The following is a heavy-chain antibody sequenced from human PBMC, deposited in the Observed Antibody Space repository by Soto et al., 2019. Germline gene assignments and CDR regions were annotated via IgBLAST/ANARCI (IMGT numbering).Heavy chain of an antibody. D-gene: IGHD3-16*02. CDR3: ARDYPSWDYYYGMDV. Sequence: PSETLSLTCTVSGGSISSGDYYWSWIRQPPGKGLEWIGYIYYSGSTYYNPSLKSRVTISVATSKNQLSLKLSSVTAAATAVYYCARDYPSWDYYYGMDVWGQGTTVTVSS. V-gene: IGHV4-30-4*01. CDR2: IYYSGST. J-gene: IGHJ6*02. CDR1: GGSISSGDYY.